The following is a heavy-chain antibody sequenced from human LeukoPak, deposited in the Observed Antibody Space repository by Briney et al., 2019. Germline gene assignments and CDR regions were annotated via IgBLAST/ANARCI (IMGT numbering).Heavy chain of an antibody. CDR2: INIDEGRI. J-gene: IGHJ4*02. CDR1: EFSLSRYW. CDR3: ARGPQNCGSYYLG. V-gene: IGHV3-74*01. D-gene: IGHD1-26*01. Sequence: GGSLRLSCADSEFSLSRYWMHWVRQAPGKGLVWVSRINIDEGRINYADAVKCRFPISRDNAQNTLYLQMSTLRAEDSALDCCARGPQNCGSYYLGWGQGTLVTVS.